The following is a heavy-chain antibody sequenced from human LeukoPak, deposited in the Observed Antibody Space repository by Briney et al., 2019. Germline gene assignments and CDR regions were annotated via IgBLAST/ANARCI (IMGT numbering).Heavy chain of an antibody. CDR2: IRSNTYDGTA. V-gene: IGHV3-49*03. CDR3: TRAGGSGSSFDY. J-gene: IGHJ4*02. D-gene: IGHD3-10*01. Sequence: PGGSLRLSCTVSGFTFGDCAMTWLRQAPGRGLEWVGFIRSNTYDGTAEYAASVKGRFTISRDDSKSIAYLQMNSLKTEDTAVYYCTRAGGSGSSFDYWGQGTLVTVSS. CDR1: GFTFGDCA.